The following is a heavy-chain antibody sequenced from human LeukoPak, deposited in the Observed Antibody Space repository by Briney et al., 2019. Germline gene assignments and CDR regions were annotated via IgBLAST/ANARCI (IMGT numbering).Heavy chain of an antibody. D-gene: IGHD3-22*01. CDR3: ARGRRVVVIRGYGMDV. CDR2: ISSSSSYI. Sequence: GGSLRLSCAASGFTFSSYSMNWVRQAPGKGLEWVSSISSSSSYIYYADSVKGRFTISRDNAKNSLYLQMSSLRAEDTAVYYCARGRRVVVIRGYGMDVWGQGTTVTVSS. V-gene: IGHV3-21*01. CDR1: GFTFSSYS. J-gene: IGHJ6*02.